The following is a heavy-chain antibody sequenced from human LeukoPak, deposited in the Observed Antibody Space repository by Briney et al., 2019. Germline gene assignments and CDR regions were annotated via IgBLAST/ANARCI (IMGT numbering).Heavy chain of an antibody. J-gene: IGHJ4*02. V-gene: IGHV4-38-2*02. CDR3: ARLGGGDSSWYLYYFDY. CDR2: IYHSGST. D-gene: IGHD6-13*01. Sequence: SETLSLTCTVSGYSISSGYYWGWIRQPPGKGLEWIGSIYHSGSTYYNPSLKSRVTISVDTSKNQFSLKLSSVTAADTAVYYCARLGGGDSSWYLYYFDYWGQGTLVTVSS. CDR1: GYSISSGYY.